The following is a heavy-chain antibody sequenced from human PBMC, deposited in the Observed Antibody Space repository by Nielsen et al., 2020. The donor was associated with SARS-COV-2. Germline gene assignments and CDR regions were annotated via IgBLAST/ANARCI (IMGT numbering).Heavy chain of an antibody. CDR3: AGSPGYGYDYLDV. Sequence: SETLSLTCGVSGRSLTGYQWTWLRQPPGKGLEWLGEINQSGRTKTNPSLRSRLTMSVDTSRNQFSLRLTSVTAADTAVYYCAGSPGYGYDYLDVWGKGTTVTVPS. D-gene: IGHD5-18*01. CDR1: GRSLTGYQ. CDR2: INQSGRT. V-gene: IGHV4-34*01. J-gene: IGHJ6*03.